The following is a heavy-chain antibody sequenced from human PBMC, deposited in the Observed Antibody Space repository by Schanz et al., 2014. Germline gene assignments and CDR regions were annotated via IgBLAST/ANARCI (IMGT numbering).Heavy chain of an antibody. CDR2: IYSGIGA. CDR3: ARVHHYDPSGCGYFDD. D-gene: IGHD3-22*01. V-gene: IGHV3-66*01. CDR1: GFTVSSNH. J-gene: IGHJ4*02. Sequence: EGQLAESGGGLVQPGGSLRLSCAVSGFTVSSNHMSWVRQAPGKGLECVSVIYSGIGAYYADSVKDRFTVSRDNSKNTVYLQMNRLRAEDTAVDYCARVHHYDPSGCGYFDDWGQGTLVTVSS.